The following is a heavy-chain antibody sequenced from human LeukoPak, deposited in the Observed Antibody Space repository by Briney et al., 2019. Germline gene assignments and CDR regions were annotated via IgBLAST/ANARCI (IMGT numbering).Heavy chain of an antibody. D-gene: IGHD3-3*01. CDR3: AGTTYYDFWGGYYAYFQH. J-gene: IGHJ1*01. V-gene: IGHV4-39*01. CDR1: GGSISSSSYY. Sequence: SETLSLTCTVSGGSISSSSYYWGWIRQPPGKGLEWIGSIYYSGSTYYNPSLKSRVTISVDTSKNQFSLKLSSVTAADTAVYYCAGTTYYDFWGGYYAYFQHWGQGTLVTVSS. CDR2: IYYSGST.